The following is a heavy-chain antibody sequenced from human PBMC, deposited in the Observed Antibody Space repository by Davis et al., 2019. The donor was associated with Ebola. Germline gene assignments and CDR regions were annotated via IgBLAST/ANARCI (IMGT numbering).Heavy chain of an antibody. CDR1: GGTFSSYA. Sequence: SVKVSCKASGGTFSSYAISWVRQAPGQGLEWMGRIIPILGIANYAQKFQGRVTITADKSASTAYMELSSLRSEDTAVYYCAGSIWFGESHYYGMDVWGQGTTVTVSS. CDR2: IIPILGIA. V-gene: IGHV1-69*04. J-gene: IGHJ6*02. CDR3: AGSIWFGESHYYGMDV. D-gene: IGHD3-10*01.